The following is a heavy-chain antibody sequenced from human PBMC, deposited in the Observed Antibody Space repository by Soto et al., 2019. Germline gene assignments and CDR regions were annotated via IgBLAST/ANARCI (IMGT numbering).Heavy chain of an antibody. Sequence: EVQLVESGGGLVKPGGSLRLSCAASGFTFSKAWMNWVRQAQGRGLEWVGLIKSKTDGGTTDYAAPVKGRFTISRDDSKNTLYLQMNSLKTEDTAVYYCTTGGWFDPWGQGTLVTVSS. V-gene: IGHV3-15*07. CDR3: TTGGWFDP. CDR2: IKSKTDGGTT. CDR1: GFTFSKAW. J-gene: IGHJ5*02.